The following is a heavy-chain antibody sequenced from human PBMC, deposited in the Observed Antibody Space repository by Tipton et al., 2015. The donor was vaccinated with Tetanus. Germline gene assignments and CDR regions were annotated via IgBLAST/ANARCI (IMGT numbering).Heavy chain of an antibody. CDR3: ARFGVYDSSGYSHFDY. CDR2: IKQDGSVQ. J-gene: IGHJ4*01. CDR1: GFSFGDHW. V-gene: IGHV3-7*01. Sequence: SLRLSCAASGFSFGDHWMSWVRQVPGQGLEWVANIKQDGSVQHYADSVKGRFSISRDNLKNSLFLQMDSLRAEDTAVYYCARFGVYDSSGYSHFDYWGHGTLLTVS. D-gene: IGHD3-22*01.